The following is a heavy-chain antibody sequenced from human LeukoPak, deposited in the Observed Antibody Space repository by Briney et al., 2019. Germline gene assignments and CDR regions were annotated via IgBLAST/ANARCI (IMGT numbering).Heavy chain of an antibody. J-gene: IGHJ4*02. CDR1: GFTFNNYW. V-gene: IGHV3-7*01. Sequence: PGGSLRLSCAASGFTFNNYWMNWARQAPGKGLERVANIKQDGSEKYYVDSVKGRFTISRDNAKNSLSLQMNNLRAEDTAVYYCASGKVDYGDYSYYFDYWGQGTVVTVSS. CDR3: ASGKVDYGDYSYYFDY. D-gene: IGHD4-17*01. CDR2: IKQDGSEK.